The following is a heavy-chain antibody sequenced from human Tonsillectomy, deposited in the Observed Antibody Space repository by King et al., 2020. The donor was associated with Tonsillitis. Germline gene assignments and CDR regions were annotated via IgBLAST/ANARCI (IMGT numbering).Heavy chain of an antibody. V-gene: IGHV1-69*01. J-gene: IGHJ2*01. CDR3: ASDRRDGYNSDWYFDL. CDR2: IIPIYGTT. Sequence: VKLVESGAEVKKPGSSVKVSCKASGGTFSTYSINWVRQAPGQGLEWMGGIIPIYGTTYFAQEFQGRVTITADESTSTAYMEVSSLRSEDTAVYYCASDRRDGYNSDWYFDLWGRGTLVTVSS. CDR1: GGTFSTYS. D-gene: IGHD5-24*01.